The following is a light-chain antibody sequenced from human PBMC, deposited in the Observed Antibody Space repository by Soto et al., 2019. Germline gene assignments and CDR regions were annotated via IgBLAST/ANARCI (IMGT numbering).Light chain of an antibody. CDR3: QQRYNWPPCT. V-gene: IGKV3-11*01. J-gene: IGKJ2*02. CDR1: QSISNS. Sequence: EVVLTQSPATLSLSPGERATLSCRASQSISNSLAWYQQKPGQAPRLLIYEASNRATGIPARFSGTGSGTDFTLTIGSLEPEDFAVYYCQQRYNWPPCTFGQGTKLEIK. CDR2: EAS.